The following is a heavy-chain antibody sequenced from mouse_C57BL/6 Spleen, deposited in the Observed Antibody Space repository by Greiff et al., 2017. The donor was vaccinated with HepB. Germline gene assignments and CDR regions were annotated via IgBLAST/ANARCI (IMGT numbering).Heavy chain of an antibody. CDR1: GYSITSGYY. CDR2: ISYDGSN. CDR3: AREFYDDSYAMDY. V-gene: IGHV3-6*01. J-gene: IGHJ4*01. D-gene: IGHD2-12*01. Sequence: DVQLQESGPGLVKPSQSLSLTCSVTGYSITSGYYWNWIRQFPGNKLEWMGYISYDGSNNYNPSLKNRISITRDTSKNQFFLKLNSVTTEDTATYYCAREFYDDSYAMDYWGQGTSVTVSS.